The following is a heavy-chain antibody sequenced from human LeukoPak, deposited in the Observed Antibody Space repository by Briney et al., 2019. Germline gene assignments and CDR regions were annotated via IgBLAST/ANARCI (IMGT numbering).Heavy chain of an antibody. D-gene: IGHD3-22*01. Sequence: SETLSLTCTVSGGSISSSSYYWGWIRQPPGKGLEWIASIYYSGSTYYNPSLKSRVTISVDTSKNHFSLNLSSATAADTAVYYCARIDGSGYYQDYFDYWGQGTLVTVSS. V-gene: IGHV4-39*02. J-gene: IGHJ4*02. CDR1: GGSISSSSYY. CDR3: ARIDGSGYYQDYFDY. CDR2: IYYSGST.